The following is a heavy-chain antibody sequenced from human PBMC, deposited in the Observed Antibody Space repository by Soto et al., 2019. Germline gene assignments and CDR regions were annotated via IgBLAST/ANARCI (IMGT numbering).Heavy chain of an antibody. CDR3: ARVRWGSYHPCYFDY. CDR2: IYYSGST. CDR1: GCSISSYY. V-gene: IGHV4-59*01. J-gene: IGHJ4*02. D-gene: IGHD1-26*01. Sequence: SETLSLTCTVSGCSISSYYWSWIRQPPGKGLEWIGYIYYSGSTNYNPSLKSRVTISVDTSKNQLSLQLSTVTAADTAVYYRARVRWGSYHPCYFDYWGQGTVVTVSS.